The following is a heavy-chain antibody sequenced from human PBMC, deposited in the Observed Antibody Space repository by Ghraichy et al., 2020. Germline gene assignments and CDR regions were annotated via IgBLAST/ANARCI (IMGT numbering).Heavy chain of an antibody. CDR1: GGSISSGGYS. J-gene: IGHJ4*02. Sequence: SLNISCAVSGGSISSGGYSWSWIRQPPGKGLEWIGYIYHSGSTYYNPSLKSRVTISVDRSKNQFSLKLSSVTTADTAVYYCACDSSTYDSSGYNLDYWGQGTLVTVSS. CDR3: ACDSSTYDSSGYNLDY. V-gene: IGHV4-30-2*01. D-gene: IGHD3-22*01. CDR2: IYHSGST.